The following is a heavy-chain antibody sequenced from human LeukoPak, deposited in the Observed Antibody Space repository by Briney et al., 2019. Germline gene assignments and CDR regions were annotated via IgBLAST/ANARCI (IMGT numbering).Heavy chain of an antibody. CDR1: GFTFSSYA. J-gene: IGHJ6*02. Sequence: GGSLRLSCAASGFTFSSYAMHWVRQAPGKGLEWVAVISYDGSNKYYADSVKGRFTISRDNSKNTLYLQMNSLGAEDTAVYYCAKDLGSCSDDNCFFYGLDVWGLGTSVTVSS. CDR2: ISYDGSNK. V-gene: IGHV3-30*07. CDR3: AKDLGSCSDDNCFFYGLDV. D-gene: IGHD2-15*01.